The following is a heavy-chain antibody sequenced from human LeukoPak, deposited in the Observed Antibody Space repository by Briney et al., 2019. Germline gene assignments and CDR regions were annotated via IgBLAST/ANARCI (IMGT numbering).Heavy chain of an antibody. CDR2: ISRSGGST. CDR3: SKESWGSGRPFLNAFDI. Sequence: PGGPLRLSCAPSGFTFSSYAMSWVRRAPGKGLEWVSSISRSGGSTYHADSVQGRFTFSRDNSKNTMHLKMNSLSAKHTTVHYISKESWGSGRPFLNAFDIWGQGTMVTVSS. D-gene: IGHD3-10*01. V-gene: IGHV3-23*01. CDR1: GFTFSSYA. J-gene: IGHJ3*02.